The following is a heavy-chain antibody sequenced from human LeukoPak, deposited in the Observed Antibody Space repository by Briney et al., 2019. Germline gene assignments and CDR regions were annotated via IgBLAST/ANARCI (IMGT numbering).Heavy chain of an antibody. CDR1: GGSISSNSYY. CDR2: IYYSGSM. CDR3: ARSWSGSVTAADI. J-gene: IGHJ3*02. V-gene: IGHV4-39*01. Sequence: SETLSLTCTVSGGSISSNSYYWGWTRQPPGKGLEWIGSIYYSGSMYYNPSLKSRVTISVDTSKNQFSLKLSSVTAADTAIYYCARSWSGSVTAADIWGQGTMVTVSS. D-gene: IGHD3-3*01.